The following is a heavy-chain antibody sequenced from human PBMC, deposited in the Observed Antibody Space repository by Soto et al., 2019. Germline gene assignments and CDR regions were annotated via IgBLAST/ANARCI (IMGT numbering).Heavy chain of an antibody. J-gene: IGHJ5*02. CDR2: IKQDGSEK. CDR1: GFTFSGYG. Sequence: GGSLRLSCAASGFTFSGYGMSWVRQAPGKGLEWVSNIKQDGSEKYFVDSVKGRFTISRDNAKNSLLLQMNSLRAEDTAVYYCARLSFCDSAHFDPWGLGTLVTVSS. V-gene: IGHV3-7*03. CDR3: ARLSFCDSAHFDP. D-gene: IGHD2-21*01.